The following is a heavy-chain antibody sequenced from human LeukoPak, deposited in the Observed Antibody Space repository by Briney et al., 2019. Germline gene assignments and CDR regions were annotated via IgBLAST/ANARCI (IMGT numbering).Heavy chain of an antibody. Sequence: GGSLRLSCAASGFTISNAWMTWVRQAPGKGLEWVSVVYSGGSTYYADSVKGRFTISRDNSKNTLYLQMSSLRAEDTAVYYCARVWSGQQLVLGDYWGQGTLVTVSS. CDR1: GFTISNAW. V-gene: IGHV3-66*01. D-gene: IGHD6-13*01. CDR3: ARVWSGQQLVLGDY. CDR2: VYSGGST. J-gene: IGHJ4*02.